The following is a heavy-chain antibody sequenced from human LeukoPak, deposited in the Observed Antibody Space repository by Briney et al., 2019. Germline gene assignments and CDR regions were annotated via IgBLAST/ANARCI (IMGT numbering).Heavy chain of an antibody. J-gene: IGHJ3*02. Sequence: SETLSLTCAVYGGSFSGYYWSWIRQPPGKGLEWIGEINHSGSTNYNPSLKSRVTISVDTSKNQFSLKLSSVTAADTAVYYCARGVKNFNYDSSSAFDIWGQGTMVTVSS. V-gene: IGHV4-34*01. CDR2: INHSGST. CDR1: GGSFSGYY. D-gene: IGHD3-22*01. CDR3: ARGVKNFNYDSSSAFDI.